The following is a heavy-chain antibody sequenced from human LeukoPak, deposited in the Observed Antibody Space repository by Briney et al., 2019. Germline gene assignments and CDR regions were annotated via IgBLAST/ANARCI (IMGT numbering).Heavy chain of an antibody. CDR1: GYTFTDYY. Sequence: GASVKVSCKASGYTFTDYYMHWVRQAPGQRLEWMGWINPSSGGTNYAQKFQGRVTVTRDTSISTAYMDLSRLRSDDTALYYCARGREVAGTVSYWGQGSLVTVSS. J-gene: IGHJ4*02. CDR3: ARGREVAGTVSY. D-gene: IGHD6-19*01. CDR2: INPSSGGT. V-gene: IGHV1-2*02.